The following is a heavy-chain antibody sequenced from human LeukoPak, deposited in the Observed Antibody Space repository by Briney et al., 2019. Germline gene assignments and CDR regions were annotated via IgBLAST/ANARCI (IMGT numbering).Heavy chain of an antibody. Sequence: PGGSLRLSCAASGSGSTFSTSAMNWVRQAPGKGLEWVSSISGSAGSTFYADSVKGRFTISRDNSKNTLYLQMNSLRAEDTAVYYCARDRSGYSSGWYIDYGMDVWGKGTTVTVSS. CDR3: ARDRSGYSSGWYIDYGMDV. CDR2: ISGSAGST. CDR1: GSGSTFSTSA. D-gene: IGHD6-19*01. V-gene: IGHV3-23*01. J-gene: IGHJ6*04.